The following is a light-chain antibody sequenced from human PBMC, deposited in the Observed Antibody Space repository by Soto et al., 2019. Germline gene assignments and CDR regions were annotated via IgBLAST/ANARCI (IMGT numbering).Light chain of an antibody. V-gene: IGKV1-5*01. J-gene: IGKJ1*01. CDR1: QSIRYY. CDR3: QHHNSYSQT. Sequence: DIQLIQSPPTLSASVGDRVTITCRASQSIRYYLAWYQQMPGKAPKPLIYGASSLQSGVPSRFSGSGSGTEFTLTISSLQPDDFATYFCQHHNSYSQTFGHGTKV. CDR2: GAS.